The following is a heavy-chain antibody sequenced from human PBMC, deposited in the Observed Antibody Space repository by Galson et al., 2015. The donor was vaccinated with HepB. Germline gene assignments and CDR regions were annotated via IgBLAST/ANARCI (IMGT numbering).Heavy chain of an antibody. CDR3: AHRRANSAYNY. J-gene: IGHJ4*01. D-gene: IGHD1-14*01. CDR2: IYWDDDR. Sequence: PALVKPTQTLTLTCTFSGFSLTTNGVGVGWIRQPPGKALEWLALIYWDDDRRYSPSLKNRLTNTKDTSKNQVALTMTNMDPVDTATYYCAHRRANSAYNYWGHGTLVTVSS. V-gene: IGHV2-5*02. CDR1: GFSLTTNGVG.